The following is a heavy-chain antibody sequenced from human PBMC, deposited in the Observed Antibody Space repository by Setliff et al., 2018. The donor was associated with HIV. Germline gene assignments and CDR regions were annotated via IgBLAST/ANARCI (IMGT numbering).Heavy chain of an antibody. CDR1: GFTFSNYW. Sequence: QPGGSLRLSCVVSGFTFSNYWMNWVRQAPGKGLVWVSRSNEDGSITTYADSVEGRFTISRDNAKNTVYLQMNSLRAEDTAVYYCAAILQGWGQGTLVTVSS. CDR2: SNEDGSIT. CDR3: AAILQG. V-gene: IGHV3-74*03. J-gene: IGHJ4*02.